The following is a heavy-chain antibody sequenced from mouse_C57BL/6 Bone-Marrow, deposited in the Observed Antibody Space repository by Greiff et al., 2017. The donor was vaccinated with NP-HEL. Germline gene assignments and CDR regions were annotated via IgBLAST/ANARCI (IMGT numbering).Heavy chain of an antibody. Sequence: QVQLQQSGAELARPGASVKMSCKASGYTFTSDTMHWVKQRPGQGLEWIGYINPSSGYTKYNQKFKDKATLTADKSSSTAYMQLSSLTSEDSAVYYCAGAYYSNYAGNYFDYWGQGTTLTVSS. CDR1: GYTFTSDT. CDR3: AGAYYSNYAGNYFDY. J-gene: IGHJ2*01. D-gene: IGHD2-5*01. CDR2: INPSSGYT. V-gene: IGHV1-4*01.